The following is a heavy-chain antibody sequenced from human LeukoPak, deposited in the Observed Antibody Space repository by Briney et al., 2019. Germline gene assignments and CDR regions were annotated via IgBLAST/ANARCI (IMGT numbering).Heavy chain of an antibody. V-gene: IGHV4-34*01. CDR2: INHSGST. CDR3: ASTTLTTPFDY. CDR1: GGSFSGYY. J-gene: IGHJ4*02. D-gene: IGHD4-11*01. Sequence: SETLYLTCAVYGGSFSGYYWSWIRHPPGKGLEWIGEINHSGSTNNNPSIKSRVTISVDTSKNQFSLKLSSVTAADTAVYYCASTTLTTPFDYWGQGTLVTVSS.